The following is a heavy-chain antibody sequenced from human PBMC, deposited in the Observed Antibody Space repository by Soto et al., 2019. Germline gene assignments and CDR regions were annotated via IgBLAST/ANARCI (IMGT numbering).Heavy chain of an antibody. CDR1: GFTFSTYA. CDR2: IGSSDNSNT. D-gene: IGHD5-18*01. Sequence: GGSLRLSCMASGFTFSTYAMSWVRQSPGGGLEWASTIGSSDNSNTYYADSVEGRFTISRDNSKNTLYLQMNSLRAEDTAIYYCAKDRDSYGPLFYFDSWGQGSLVTVSS. J-gene: IGHJ4*02. CDR3: AKDRDSYGPLFYFDS. V-gene: IGHV3-23*01.